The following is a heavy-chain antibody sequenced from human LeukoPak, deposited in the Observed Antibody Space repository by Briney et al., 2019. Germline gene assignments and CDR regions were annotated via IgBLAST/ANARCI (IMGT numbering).Heavy chain of an antibody. V-gene: IGHV3-30-3*01. Sequence: GRSLRLSCAASGFTFSSSDMHWVRQAPGKGLEWVALISYDGTNKYYTDSVKGRFTISRDNSKNTLSLQMNSLRADDTAVYFCARVSLIVVVPGILDYWGQGILVTVSS. CDR1: GFTFSSSD. J-gene: IGHJ4*02. D-gene: IGHD2-21*02. CDR2: ISYDGTNK. CDR3: ARVSLIVVVPGILDY.